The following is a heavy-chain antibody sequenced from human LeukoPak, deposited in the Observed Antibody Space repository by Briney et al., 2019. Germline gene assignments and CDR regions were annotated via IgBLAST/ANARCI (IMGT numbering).Heavy chain of an antibody. CDR2: IYYSGST. CDR1: GGSISSYY. V-gene: IGHV4-59*08. Sequence: SETLSLTCTVSGGSISSYYWSWIRQPPGKGLEWIGYIYYSGSTNYNPSLKSRVTISVDTSKNQFSLKLSSVTAADTAVYYCARGRDDYNFAYWGQGTLVTGSS. J-gene: IGHJ4*02. CDR3: ARGRDDYNFAY. D-gene: IGHD5-24*01.